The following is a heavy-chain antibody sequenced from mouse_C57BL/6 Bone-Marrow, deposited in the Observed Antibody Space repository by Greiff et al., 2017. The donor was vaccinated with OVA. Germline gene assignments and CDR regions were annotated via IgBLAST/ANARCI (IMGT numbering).Heavy chain of an antibody. CDR2: ISSGSSTI. Sequence: DVHLVASWGGLVKPGGSLKLSCAASGFTFSDYGMNWVRQAPEKGLEWVAYISSGSSTIYYADTVKGRFTISRDNAKNTLFLQMTSLRSEDTAMYYCARRPTYLYWGQGTSVTVSS. CDR1: GFTFSDYG. J-gene: IGHJ4*01. CDR3: ARRPTYLY. V-gene: IGHV5-17*01. D-gene: IGHD5-5*01.